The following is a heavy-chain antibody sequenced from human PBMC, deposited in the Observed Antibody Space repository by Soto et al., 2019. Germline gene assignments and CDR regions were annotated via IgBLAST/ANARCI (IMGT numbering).Heavy chain of an antibody. CDR1: GFTFTSYA. V-gene: IGHV3-23*01. D-gene: IGHD4-17*01. Sequence: EVQLLESGGGLVQPGGSLRLSCAASGFTFTSYAMHWVRQAPGKGLEWVSGISGSGANTYYADSVKGRFTISRDNSKNRLYLQMNSLRADDTAVYYCAQRGADYADRLYYYMDVWGKGTTVTVSS. CDR2: ISGSGANT. J-gene: IGHJ6*03. CDR3: AQRGADYADRLYYYMDV.